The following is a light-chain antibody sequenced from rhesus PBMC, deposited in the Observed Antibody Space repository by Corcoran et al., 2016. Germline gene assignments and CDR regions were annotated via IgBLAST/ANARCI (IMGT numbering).Light chain of an antibody. J-gene: IGKJ2*01. Sequence: EIVMTQSPATLSLSPGERATLSCRASQSVSSRLAWYQQKPGKGPRLLIYDASSRVPGITDRFSGSGSGTYFTLTISSLEPEDVAVCFCQQESNWCSFGQGTKVEIK. V-gene: IGKV3-17*02. CDR1: QSVSSR. CDR2: DAS. CDR3: QQESNWCS.